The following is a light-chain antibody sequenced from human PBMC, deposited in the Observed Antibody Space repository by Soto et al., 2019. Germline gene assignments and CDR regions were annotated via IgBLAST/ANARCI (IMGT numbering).Light chain of an antibody. CDR1: QSVSSY. Sequence: SVLTLSPGTLSLSPGERATLSCRASQSVSSYLLWYQQKPGQTPRLLIYDASNRATGIPARFSGSGSETDFTLTISSLEPEDFAVYYCQQRMNWPLTFGQGTRLEIK. V-gene: IGKV3-11*01. CDR2: DAS. J-gene: IGKJ5*01. CDR3: QQRMNWPLT.